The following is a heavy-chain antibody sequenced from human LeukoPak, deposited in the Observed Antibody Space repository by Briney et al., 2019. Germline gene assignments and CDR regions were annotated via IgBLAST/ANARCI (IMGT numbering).Heavy chain of an antibody. V-gene: IGHV3-66*01. CDR2: INEDGST. CDR1: GFTVSNHQ. D-gene: IGHD5-12*01. J-gene: IGHJ4*02. Sequence: GGSLRLSCVVSGFTVSNHQMTWVRQALGKGLEWVSIINEDGSTHYADSVNGRFIISRDNSKNTLYLQMNSLRADDTAVYYCTSLTGYDHNSLYWGQGTLVTVSS. CDR3: TSLTGYDHNSLY.